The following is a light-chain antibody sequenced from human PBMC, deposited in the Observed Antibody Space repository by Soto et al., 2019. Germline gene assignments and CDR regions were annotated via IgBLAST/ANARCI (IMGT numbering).Light chain of an antibody. CDR3: QQFNGFSLT. Sequence: IQLTHSPSSLSASVGDRVTITCRAGQDIGSALAWYQQRPGKVPTLLVYDASNLEAGVPSRFSGSGSGTDFTLTITSLRTEHFATYYCQQFNGFSLTFGGGNKVQIK. CDR2: DAS. J-gene: IGKJ4*01. CDR1: QDIGSA. V-gene: IGKV1-13*02.